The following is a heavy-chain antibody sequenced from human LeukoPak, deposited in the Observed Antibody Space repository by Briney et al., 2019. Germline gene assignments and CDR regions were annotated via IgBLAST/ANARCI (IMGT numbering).Heavy chain of an antibody. CDR1: GGSVSSGSYY. J-gene: IGHJ4*02. V-gene: IGHV4-61*01. CDR2: IYYSGST. Sequence: SETLSLTCTVSGGSVSSGSYYWSWIRQPPGKGLEWIGYIYYSGSTNYNPSLKSRVTISVDTSKNQFSLKLSSVTAAATAVYYCARGLDDSSGYYQRYFDYWGPGTLVTVSS. CDR3: ARGLDDSSGYYQRYFDY. D-gene: IGHD3-22*01.